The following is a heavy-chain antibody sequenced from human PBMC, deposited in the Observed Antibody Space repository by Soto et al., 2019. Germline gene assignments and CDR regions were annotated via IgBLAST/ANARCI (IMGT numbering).Heavy chain of an antibody. D-gene: IGHD3-22*01. CDR3: ARDRYYDSSGYYDYYYYGMDV. J-gene: IGHJ6*02. CDR1: GGSISSGDYY. Sequence: PSETLSLTCTVSGGSISSGDYYWSWIRQPPGKGLEWIGYIYYSGSTYYNPSLKSRVTISVDTSKNQFSLKLSSVTAADTAVYYCARDRYYDSSGYYDYYYYGMDVWGQGTTVTVSS. V-gene: IGHV4-30-4*01. CDR2: IYYSGST.